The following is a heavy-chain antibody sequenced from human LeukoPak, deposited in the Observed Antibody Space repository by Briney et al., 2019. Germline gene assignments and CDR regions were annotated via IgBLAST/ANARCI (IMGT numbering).Heavy chain of an antibody. CDR2: ISAYNGNT. CDR1: GYTFTSYG. V-gene: IGHV1-18*01. CDR3: ARGAWYYYGSGSYFLDWFDP. Sequence: GASVKVSCKASGYTFTSYGISWVRQAPGQGLERRGWISAYNGNTNYAQKLQGRVTMTTDTSTSTAYMELRSLRSDDTAVYYCARGAWYYYGSGSYFLDWFDPWGQGTLVTVSS. J-gene: IGHJ5*02. D-gene: IGHD3-10*01.